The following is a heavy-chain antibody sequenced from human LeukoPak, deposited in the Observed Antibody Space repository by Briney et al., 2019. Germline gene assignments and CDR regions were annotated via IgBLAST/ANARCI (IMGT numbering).Heavy chain of an antibody. V-gene: IGHV3-23*01. CDR3: ARGNDYYDSSGYYHPYDY. D-gene: IGHD3-22*01. CDR1: GFTFSSYG. J-gene: IGHJ4*02. CDR2: ISGSGGST. Sequence: GGSLRLSCAASGFTFSSYGMSWVRQAPGKGLEWVSAISGSGGSTYYADSAKGRFTISRDNSKNTLYLQMNSLRAEDTAVYYCARGNDYYDSSGYYHPYDYWGQGTLVTVSS.